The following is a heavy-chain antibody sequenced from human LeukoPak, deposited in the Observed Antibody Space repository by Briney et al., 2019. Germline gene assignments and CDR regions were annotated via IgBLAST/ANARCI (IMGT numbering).Heavy chain of an antibody. CDR3: AKDSSFFWSGYSYFDY. D-gene: IGHD3-3*01. J-gene: IGHJ4*02. CDR2: ISGSGGST. Sequence: QTGGSLRLSCAASGFTFSSYAMSWVRQAPGKGLEWVSAISGSGGSTYYADSVKGRFTISRDNSKNTLYLQMNSLRAEDTAVYYCAKDSSFFWSGYSYFDYWGQGTLVTVSS. V-gene: IGHV3-23*01. CDR1: GFTFSSYA.